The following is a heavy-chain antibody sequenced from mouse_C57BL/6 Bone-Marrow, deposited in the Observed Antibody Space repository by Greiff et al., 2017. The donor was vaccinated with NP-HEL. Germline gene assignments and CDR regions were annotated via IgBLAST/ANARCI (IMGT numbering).Heavy chain of an antibody. CDR2: IRSKSNNYAT. D-gene: IGHD1-1*02. CDR1: GFSFNTYA. V-gene: IGHV10-1*01. Sequence: EVKLVESGGGLVQPKGSLKLSCAASGFSFNTYAMNWVRQAPGKGLEWVARIRSKSNNYATYYADSVKDRFTISRDDSESMLYLQMNNLKTEDTAMYYCVRGYYGFDYWGQGTTLTVSS. CDR3: VRGYYGFDY. J-gene: IGHJ2*01.